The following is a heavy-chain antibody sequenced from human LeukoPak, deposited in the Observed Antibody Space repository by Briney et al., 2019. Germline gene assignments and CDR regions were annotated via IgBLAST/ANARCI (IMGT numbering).Heavy chain of an antibody. Sequence: GSLRLSCTASGFTFTSYWMQWVRQAPGEGLVWVSCINNDGSSTNYADSVKGRFTISRDNSKNTVYLQMDSLRTEDTAVYYCSRDRLGGLDLWGQGTLVTVSS. J-gene: IGHJ5*02. V-gene: IGHV3-74*01. CDR2: INNDGSST. D-gene: IGHD5-12*01. CDR3: SRDRLGGLDL. CDR1: GFTFTSYW.